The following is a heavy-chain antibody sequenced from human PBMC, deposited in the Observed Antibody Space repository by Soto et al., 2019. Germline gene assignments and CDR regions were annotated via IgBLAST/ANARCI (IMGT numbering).Heavy chain of an antibody. Sequence: EVQLVESGGGLVKPGGSLRLSCAASGFTFSNAWMSWVRQAPGKGLEWVGRIKSKTDGGTTDYAAPVKGRFTISRDDSKNTLYLQMNSLKTEDTAVYYCTTIAAYCSSTSCSIYYFDYWGQGTLVTVSS. V-gene: IGHV3-15*01. D-gene: IGHD2-2*01. CDR1: GFTFSNAW. J-gene: IGHJ4*02. CDR3: TTIAAYCSSTSCSIYYFDY. CDR2: IKSKTDGGTT.